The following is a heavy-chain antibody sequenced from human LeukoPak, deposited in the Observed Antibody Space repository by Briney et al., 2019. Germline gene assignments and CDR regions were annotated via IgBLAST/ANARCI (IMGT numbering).Heavy chain of an antibody. D-gene: IGHD1-26*01. Sequence: ASVKVSCKASGYTFTSYGISWVRQAPGQGLEWMGWISAYNGNTNYAQKLQGRVTMTTDTSTSTAYMELRSLRSDDTAVYYCARDLSSSGSEGHDALDIWGQGTMVTVSS. V-gene: IGHV1-18*01. J-gene: IGHJ3*02. CDR3: ARDLSSSGSEGHDALDI. CDR1: GYTFTSYG. CDR2: ISAYNGNT.